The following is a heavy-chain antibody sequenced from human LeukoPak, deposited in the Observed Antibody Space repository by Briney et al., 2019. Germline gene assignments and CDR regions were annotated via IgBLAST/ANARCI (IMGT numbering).Heavy chain of an antibody. D-gene: IGHD2-2*01. J-gene: IGHJ4*02. Sequence: ASVKVSCKASGYTFTSYYMHWVRQAPGQGLEWMGIINPSGGSTSYAQKFQGRATMTRDTSTSTVYMELSSLRSEDTAVYYCARDAPFKYCSSTSCSGFDYWGQGTLVTVSS. V-gene: IGHV1-46*03. CDR2: INPSGGST. CDR1: GYTFTSYY. CDR3: ARDAPFKYCSSTSCSGFDY.